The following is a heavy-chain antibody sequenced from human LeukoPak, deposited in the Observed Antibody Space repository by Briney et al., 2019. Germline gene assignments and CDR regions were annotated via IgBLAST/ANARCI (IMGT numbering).Heavy chain of an antibody. CDR2: ISSSGSTI. V-gene: IGHV3-11*01. J-gene: IGHJ3*02. CDR3: ASNYWYYYGSGSDDAFDI. D-gene: IGHD3-10*01. Sequence: GGSLRLSCAASGFTFSDYYMSWIRQAPGKGLEWVTYISSSGSTIYYADSVKGRFTISRDNAKNSLYLQMNSLRAEDTAVYYCASNYWYYYGSGSDDAFDIWGQGTMVTVSS. CDR1: GFTFSDYY.